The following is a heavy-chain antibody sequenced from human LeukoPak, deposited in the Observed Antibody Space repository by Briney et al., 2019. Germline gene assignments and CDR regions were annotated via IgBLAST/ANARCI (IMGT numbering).Heavy chain of an antibody. CDR2: TYPGDSDN. J-gene: IGHJ4*02. CDR3: ARAQYSNYGVSDY. V-gene: IGHV5-51*07. D-gene: IGHD4-11*01. Sequence: GALLLICCTGSGYSFTSYWNCCVHPMRKERVELVGITYPGDSDNRYSPSFQGQVTISADKSNSTAYLQCSSLKASDSAMYYCARAQYSNYGVSDYWGRGGLVTGSS. CDR1: GYSFTSYW.